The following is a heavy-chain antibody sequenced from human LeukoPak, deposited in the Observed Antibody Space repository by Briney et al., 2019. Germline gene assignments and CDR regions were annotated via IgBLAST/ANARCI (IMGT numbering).Heavy chain of an antibody. V-gene: IGHV4-59*01. CDR2: IYYSGST. Sequence: SETLSLTCTVSGGSISRYYRRWLRPPPGKELEWIGYIYYSGSTNYNPSLKSRVTISVDTSKDQFSLKLSSVTAADTAVYYCARDRGATDYWGQGTLVTVSS. J-gene: IGHJ4*02. CDR1: GGSISRYY. CDR3: ARDRGATDY. D-gene: IGHD1-26*01.